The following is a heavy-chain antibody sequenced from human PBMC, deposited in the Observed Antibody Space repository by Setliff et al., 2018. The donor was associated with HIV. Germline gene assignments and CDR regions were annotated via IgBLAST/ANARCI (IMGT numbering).Heavy chain of an antibody. CDR2: IYYSGGT. Sequence: ETLSLTCTVSGGSISSYYWNWFRQPPGKGLEWIGYIYYSGGTNYNPSLKSRVTISADKSKNQFSLKLSSVTAADTAVYYCARGSSGWTLDYWGQGTLVTVSS. V-gene: IGHV4-59*01. D-gene: IGHD6-19*01. J-gene: IGHJ4*02. CDR3: ARGSSGWTLDY. CDR1: GGSISSYY.